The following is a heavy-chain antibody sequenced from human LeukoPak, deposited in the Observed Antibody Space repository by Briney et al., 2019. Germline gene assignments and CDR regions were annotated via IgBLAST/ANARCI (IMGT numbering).Heavy chain of an antibody. D-gene: IGHD1-1*01. J-gene: IGHJ4*02. V-gene: IGHV4-39*07. CDR1: GGSISSSGYY. CDR3: VRLVSATGNFDF. Sequence: KTSETLSLTCSVSGGSISSSGYYWGWIRQPPGKGLEWIETIDYSGDTYYNPSLKSRVTISMDTSKNQFSLKLRSVTAADTAVYFCVRLVSATGNFDFWGQGALVTVSS. CDR2: IDYSGDT.